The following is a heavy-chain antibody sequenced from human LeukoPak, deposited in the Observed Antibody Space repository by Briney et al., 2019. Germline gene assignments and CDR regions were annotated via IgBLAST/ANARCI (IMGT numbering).Heavy chain of an antibody. CDR2: ISYDGSNK. D-gene: IGHD3-22*01. CDR3: AKAKDLSYYYDSSGYDY. V-gene: IGHV3-30*18. CDR1: GFPFSSYG. Sequence: GALRLSCAASGFPFSSYGMHWVRQAPGKGLEWVAVISYDGSNKYYADSVKGRFTISRDNSKNTLYLQMNSLRAEDTAVYYCAKAKDLSYYYDSSGYDYWGQGTLVTVSS. J-gene: IGHJ4*02.